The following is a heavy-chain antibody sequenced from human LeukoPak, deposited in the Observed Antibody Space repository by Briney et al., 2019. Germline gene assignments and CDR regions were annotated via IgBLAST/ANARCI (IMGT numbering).Heavy chain of an antibody. D-gene: IGHD6-19*01. CDR2: IIPIFGTA. CDR3: AKVYSSGWYVGYFDY. J-gene: IGHJ4*02. CDR1: GGTFSSYA. V-gene: IGHV1-69*13. Sequence: ASVKVSCKASGGTFSSYAISWVRQAPGQGLEWMGGIIPIFGTASYAQKFQGRVTITADESTSTAYMELNSLRAEDTAVYYCAKVYSSGWYVGYFDYWGQGTLVTVSS.